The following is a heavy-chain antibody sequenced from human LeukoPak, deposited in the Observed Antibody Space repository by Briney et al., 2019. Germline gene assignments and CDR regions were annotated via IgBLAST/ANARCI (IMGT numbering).Heavy chain of an antibody. J-gene: IGHJ3*02. CDR2: ISSSSSYI. Sequence: PGGSLRLSCAASGLTVSSNSMNWVRQAPGKGLEWVSSISSSSSYIYYADSVKGRFTISRDNAKNSLYLQMNSLRAEDTAVYYCARDRCSSTSCYDFDAFDIWGQGTIVTVSS. CDR3: ARDRCSSTSCYDFDAFDI. V-gene: IGHV3-21*01. CDR1: GLTVSSNS. D-gene: IGHD2-2*01.